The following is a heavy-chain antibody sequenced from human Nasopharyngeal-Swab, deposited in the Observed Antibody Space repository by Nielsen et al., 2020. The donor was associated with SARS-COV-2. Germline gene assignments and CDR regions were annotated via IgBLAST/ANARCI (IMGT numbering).Heavy chain of an antibody. CDR2: IYYSGNT. V-gene: IGHV4-39*01. J-gene: IGHJ4*02. CDR1: GGSISSSSYY. Sequence: SETLSLTCTVSGGSISSSSYYWGWIRQPPGKGLEWIGSIYYSGNTYYTPSLKSRVTISVDASKNQFSLKLSSVTAADTAVYYCARHLRQGLVVTAYWGQGTLVTVSS. D-gene: IGHD3/OR15-3a*01. CDR3: ARHLRQGLVVTAY.